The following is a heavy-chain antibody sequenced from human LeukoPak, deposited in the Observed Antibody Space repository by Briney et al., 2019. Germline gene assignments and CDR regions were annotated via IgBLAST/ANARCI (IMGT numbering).Heavy chain of an antibody. J-gene: IGHJ6*03. V-gene: IGHV3-7*01. Sequence: GGSLRLSCAASGFTFSSYWMSWVRQAPGKGLEWVANIKQDGSEKYYVDSVKGRFTISRDNSKNTLYLQMNSLRAEDTAVYYCAKDSMLTAYYYYYMDVWGKGTTVTVSS. D-gene: IGHD3-16*01. CDR1: GFTFSSYW. CDR2: IKQDGSEK. CDR3: AKDSMLTAYYYYYMDV.